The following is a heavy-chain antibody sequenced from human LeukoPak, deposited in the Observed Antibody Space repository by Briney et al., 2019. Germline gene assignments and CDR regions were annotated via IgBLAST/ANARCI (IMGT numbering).Heavy chain of an antibody. CDR1: GFTFSSYS. CDR2: ISSSSSYI. CDR3: AKWGDYDVLTGYYDSDY. J-gene: IGHJ4*02. D-gene: IGHD3-9*01. Sequence: VGSLRLSCAASGFTFSSYSMNWVRQAPGKGLEWVSSISSSSSYIYYADSVKGRFTISRDNAKNSLYLQMNSLSAEDTAIYYCAKWGDYDVLTGYYDSDYWGQGTLVTVSS. V-gene: IGHV3-21*04.